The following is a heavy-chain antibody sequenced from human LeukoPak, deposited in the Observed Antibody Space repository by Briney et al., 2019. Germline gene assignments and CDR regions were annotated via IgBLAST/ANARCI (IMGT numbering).Heavy chain of an antibody. Sequence: GGSLRLSCAASGFTFSDYYMNWVRQAPGKGLEWVSYISSSGSTIYYADSVKGRFTISRDNAKNSLYLQMNSLRAEDTAVYYCARDMELQYFDWLPSEGCFDYWGQGTVVTVSS. CDR1: GFTFSDYY. D-gene: IGHD3-9*01. V-gene: IGHV3-11*01. CDR3: ARDMELQYFDWLPSEGCFDY. J-gene: IGHJ4*02. CDR2: ISSSGSTI.